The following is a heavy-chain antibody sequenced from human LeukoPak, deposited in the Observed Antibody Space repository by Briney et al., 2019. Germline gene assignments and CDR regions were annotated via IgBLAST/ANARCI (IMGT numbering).Heavy chain of an antibody. V-gene: IGHV4-34*01. CDR2: INHSGST. Sequence: SETLSLTCAVYGGSFSGYYWSWIRQPPGKGLEWIGEINHSGSTNYNPSLKSRVTISVDTSKNQFSLKLSSVTAADTAVYYCARGLVVVAASPYYYYGMDVWDQGTTVTVSS. CDR1: GGSFSGYY. J-gene: IGHJ6*02. CDR3: ARGLVVVAASPYYYYGMDV. D-gene: IGHD2-15*01.